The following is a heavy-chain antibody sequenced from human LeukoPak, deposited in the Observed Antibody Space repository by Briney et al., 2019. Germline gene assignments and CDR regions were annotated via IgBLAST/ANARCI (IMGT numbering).Heavy chain of an antibody. V-gene: IGHV4-61*02. Sequence: SETLSLTCTVSGGSISSGSYYWSWIRQPAGKGLEWIGRIYTSGSTNYNPSLKSRVTISVDTSKNQFSLKLSSVTAADTAMYYCARHSYSNYLNWFDPWGQGTLVTVSS. D-gene: IGHD4-11*01. CDR1: GGSISSGSYY. CDR2: IYTSGST. CDR3: ARHSYSNYLNWFDP. J-gene: IGHJ5*02.